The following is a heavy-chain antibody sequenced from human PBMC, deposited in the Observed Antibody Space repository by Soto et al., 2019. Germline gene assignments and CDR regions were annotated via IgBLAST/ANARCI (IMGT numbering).Heavy chain of an antibody. CDR1: GYTFVNYG. V-gene: IGHV1-18*01. CDR2: ISPYSGNT. Sequence: QVQLVQSGDEVRKPGSSVKVSCKASGYTFVNYGIAWVRQAPGQGLEWMGWISPYSGNTNYASKVQGRLTMTTDTSTSTAYMELWSLTSGETAVYYCAIVDTYDTGNAPDDWGQGTLVTVSS. CDR3: AIVDTYDTGNAPDD. J-gene: IGHJ4*02. D-gene: IGHD3-9*01.